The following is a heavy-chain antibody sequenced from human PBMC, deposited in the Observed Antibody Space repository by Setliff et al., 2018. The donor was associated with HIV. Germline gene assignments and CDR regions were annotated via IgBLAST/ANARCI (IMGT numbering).Heavy chain of an antibody. CDR1: GGSISSRNFY. V-gene: IGHV4-39*07. D-gene: IGHD1-26*01. CDR3: AREVRWELPQGFDH. J-gene: IGHJ4*02. Sequence: ETLSLTCTVSGGSISSRNFYWGWIRQPPGKGLEWIGSIAYTGSGYYNSSLKSRVTISVDTSRNECSLKLTSVTAADAAVYYCAREVRWELPQGFDHWGQGSQVT. CDR2: IAYTGSG.